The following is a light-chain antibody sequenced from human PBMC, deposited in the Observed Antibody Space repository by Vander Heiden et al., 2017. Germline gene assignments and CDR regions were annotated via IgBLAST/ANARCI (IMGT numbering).Light chain of an antibody. V-gene: IGLV1-51*01. CDR3: GAWDTSLSARV. CDR1: NSNTGSKF. CDR2: DDH. Sequence: QSVLTQAPSVSAAPGQNVTISCSGSNSNTGSKFVAWYQQVPGSAPKVLIYDDHKRPSWIPDRFSGSKSGTLATLAITGLQTGDAADYYCGAWDTSLSARVFGGGTKLTVL. J-gene: IGLJ3*02.